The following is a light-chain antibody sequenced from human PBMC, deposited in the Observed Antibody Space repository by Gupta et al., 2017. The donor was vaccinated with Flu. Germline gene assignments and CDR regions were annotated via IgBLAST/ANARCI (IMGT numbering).Light chain of an antibody. CDR3: QSYDSSLSASV. J-gene: IGLJ3*02. CDR1: SSNIGAGYD. CDR2: FNS. Sequence: QSVLTPPASVSWAPGHTVTVSCTGSSSNIGAGYDVHWYQQPPGTAPNLLIYFNSNRPSGVPDRFSGSKTGTSASLAITGLQAEDEADYYCQSYDSSLSASVFGGGAKLTVL. V-gene: IGLV1-40*01.